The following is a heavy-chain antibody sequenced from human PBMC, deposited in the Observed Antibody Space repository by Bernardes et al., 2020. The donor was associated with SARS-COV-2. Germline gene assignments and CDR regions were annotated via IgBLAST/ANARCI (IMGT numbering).Heavy chain of an antibody. CDR3: AREIVVVNSFFDH. D-gene: IGHD3-22*01. Sequence: LGLSCTASGFTFSTYGMHWVRQVPGTGLEWLAVIWNDGSDKRHADSVKGRFTISRDNSKNTLYLQMNSLREEDTAVYYCAREIVVVNSFFDHWGQGTLVTVSS. V-gene: IGHV3-33*01. CDR2: IWNDGSDK. J-gene: IGHJ4*02. CDR1: GFTFSTYG.